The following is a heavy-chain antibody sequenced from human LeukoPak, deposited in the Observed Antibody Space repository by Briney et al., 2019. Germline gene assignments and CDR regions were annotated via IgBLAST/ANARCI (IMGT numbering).Heavy chain of an antibody. D-gene: IGHD1-26*01. CDR2: INHSGST. J-gene: IGHJ4*02. CDR3: ARLWWELPGFDY. CDR1: GGSFSGYY. Sequence: PSETLSLTCAVYGGSFSGYYWSWIRQPPGKGLEWIGEINHSGSTNYNPSLKSRVTISVDTSKNQFSLKLSSVTAADTAVYYCARLWWELPGFDYWGQGTLVTVSS. V-gene: IGHV4-34*01.